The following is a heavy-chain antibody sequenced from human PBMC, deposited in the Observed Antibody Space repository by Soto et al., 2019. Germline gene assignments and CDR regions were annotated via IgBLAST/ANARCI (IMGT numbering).Heavy chain of an antibody. J-gene: IGHJ4*02. V-gene: IGHV2-5*02. D-gene: IGHD3-10*01. CDR1: GFSLTTSGVG. CDR2: IYWDDDK. Sequence: QITLKESGPTLVRPTQTLTLTCTFSGFSLTTSGVGVGWIRQPPGKALEWLAVIYWDDDKRYSSSLKSRLTITKDTSKDQVVLTMTNMDPVDTAISYCAHHPYYGLGSYSFDYWGQGTLVTVSS. CDR3: AHHPYYGLGSYSFDY.